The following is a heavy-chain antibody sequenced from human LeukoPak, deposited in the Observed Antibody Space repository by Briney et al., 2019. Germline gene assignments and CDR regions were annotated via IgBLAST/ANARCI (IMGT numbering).Heavy chain of an antibody. J-gene: IGHJ4*02. CDR1: GYTFTGYY. Sequence: ASVKVSCKASGYTFTGYYMHWVRQAPGQGLEWMGWINPNSGGTNYAQKFQGRVTMTRDTSISTAYMELSRLRSDDTAVYYCAREYYYDSSGYHYYFDYWGQGTLVTVSS. CDR2: INPNSGGT. V-gene: IGHV1-2*02. D-gene: IGHD3-22*01. CDR3: AREYYYDSSGYHYYFDY.